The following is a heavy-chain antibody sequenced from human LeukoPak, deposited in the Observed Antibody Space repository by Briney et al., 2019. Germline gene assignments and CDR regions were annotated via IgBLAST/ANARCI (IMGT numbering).Heavy chain of an antibody. CDR1: GYSFTSYW. V-gene: IGHV5-51*01. Sequence: GESLKISCKGSGYSFTSYWIGWVRQMPGKGLEWMGLINPGDSDTIYSPSFQGQVTFSADKSIDTAYLQWSSLKASDTAMYYCARRGEWGLTSAFDYWGQGALVTVSS. D-gene: IGHD3-10*01. CDR2: INPGDSDT. J-gene: IGHJ4*02. CDR3: ARRGEWGLTSAFDY.